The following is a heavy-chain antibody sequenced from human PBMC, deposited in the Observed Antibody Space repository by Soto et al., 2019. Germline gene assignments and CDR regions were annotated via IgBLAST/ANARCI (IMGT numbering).Heavy chain of an antibody. CDR2: ISAYNGNT. J-gene: IGHJ6*02. Sequence: QVQLVQSGAEVKKPGASVKVSCKASGYTFTSYGISWVRQAPGQGLEWMGWISAYNGNTNYAQKLQGRVTMTTDTSTSTAYMELRSLRSDDTAVYYCARDPSRDSSSWDLSYYYYGMDVWGQGTTVTVSS. CDR3: ARDPSRDSSSWDLSYYYYGMDV. V-gene: IGHV1-18*01. D-gene: IGHD6-13*01. CDR1: GYTFTSYG.